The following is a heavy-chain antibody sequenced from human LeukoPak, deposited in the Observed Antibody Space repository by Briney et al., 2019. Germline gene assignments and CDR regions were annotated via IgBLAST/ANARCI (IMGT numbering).Heavy chain of an antibody. CDR2: IYYSGST. D-gene: IGHD5-12*01. CDR1: GGSISSYY. J-gene: IGHJ4*02. CDR3: ARHSGYSGYGIDY. Sequence: PSETLSLTCTVSGGSISSYYWSWLRQPPGKGLEWIGYIYYSGSTNYNPSLKSRVTISVDTSKNQFSLKLSSVTAADTAVYYCARHSGYSGYGIDYWGQGTLVTVSS. V-gene: IGHV4-59*08.